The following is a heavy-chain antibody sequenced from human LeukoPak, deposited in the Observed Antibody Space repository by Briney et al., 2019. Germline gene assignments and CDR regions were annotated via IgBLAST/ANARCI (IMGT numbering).Heavy chain of an antibody. CDR2: ISTASNP. CDR1: GFTVRSYD. V-gene: IGHV3-13*05. J-gene: IGHJ2*01. CDR3: ARELGIEGYWYFDL. D-gene: IGHD7-27*01. Sequence: GGSLRLSCAASGFTVRSYDMHWVRQVAGKGLEWVSAISTASNPHYAASVQGRFTIFRANAENSLYLQMYSLSAEDTAVYYCARELGIEGYWYFDLWGRGTLVTVSS.